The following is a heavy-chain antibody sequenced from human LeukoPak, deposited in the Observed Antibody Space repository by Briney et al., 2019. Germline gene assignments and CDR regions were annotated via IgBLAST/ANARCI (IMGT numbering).Heavy chain of an antibody. CDR3: ANTVVAATANDY. CDR2: ISSSSSYI. J-gene: IGHJ4*02. Sequence: GGSLRLSCAASGFTFSSYSMNWVRQAPGKGLEWVSSISSSSSYIYYADSVKGRFTISRDNSKNTLYLQMNSLRAEDTAVYYCANTVVAATANDYWGQGTLVTVSS. D-gene: IGHD2-15*01. CDR1: GFTFSSYS. V-gene: IGHV3-21*04.